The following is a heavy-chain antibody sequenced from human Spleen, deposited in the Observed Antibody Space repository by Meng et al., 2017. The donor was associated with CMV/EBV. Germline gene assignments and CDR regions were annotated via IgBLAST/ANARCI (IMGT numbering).Heavy chain of an antibody. CDR1: GGTFSSYA. J-gene: IGHJ6*02. CDR2: ITPILGTA. CDR3: ARVPYDSPDYYGMDV. V-gene: IGHV1-69*10. Sequence: SVKVSCKASGGTFSSYAISWVRQAPGQGLDWMGGITPILGTANYAQKFQGRVTITADRSTSTAYMEVSSLRSEDTAVYYCARVPYDSPDYYGMDVWGQGTTVTVSS. D-gene: IGHD5-12*01.